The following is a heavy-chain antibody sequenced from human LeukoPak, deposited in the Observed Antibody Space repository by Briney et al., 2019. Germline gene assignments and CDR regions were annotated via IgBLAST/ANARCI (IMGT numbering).Heavy chain of an antibody. J-gene: IGHJ4*02. Sequence: KASETLSLTCAVYGGSFSGYYWGWIRQPPGKGLEWIGSIYQSGSGSSYYNPSLRSRVTISGDTSKNQFFLRLSSVTAADTAVYYCASTLRFLPYRRFDYWGQGTLVTVPS. V-gene: IGHV4-34*01. CDR3: ASTLRFLPYRRFDY. D-gene: IGHD3-3*01. CDR1: GGSFSGYY. CDR2: IYQSGSGSS.